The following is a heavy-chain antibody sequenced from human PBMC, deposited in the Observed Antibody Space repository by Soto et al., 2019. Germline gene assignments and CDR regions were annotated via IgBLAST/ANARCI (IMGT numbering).Heavy chain of an antibody. CDR2: IIPIFGKT. D-gene: IGHD2-15*01. J-gene: IGHJ4*01. Sequence: QVQLVQSGAEVRKPGSSVKVSCRASGDTFKNYAISWVRQAPGQGLEWMEGIIPIFGKTDYAQTFHGRVTINGDESTYTAHMELRGLRSDDKALYYCATSGYNYGPFDYWGRGLLVTVSS. CDR3: ATSGYNYGPFDY. CDR1: GDTFKNYA. V-gene: IGHV1-69*01.